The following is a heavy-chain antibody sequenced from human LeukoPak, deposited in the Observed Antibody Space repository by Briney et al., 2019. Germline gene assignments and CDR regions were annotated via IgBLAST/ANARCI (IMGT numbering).Heavy chain of an antibody. V-gene: IGHV3-23*01. D-gene: IGHD7-27*01. CDR2: VNGGGGTT. Sequence: GGSLRLSCAASGFSSGSTFRDYAVSWVRQAPGKGLEWVASVNGGGGTTYYADSVKGRFTISRDNAENTLYLQMNSLRADDTAIYYCAKAPATGEGYYFYYMDVWGKGTTVTVSS. J-gene: IGHJ6*03. CDR1: GFSSGSTFRDYA. CDR3: AKAPATGEGYYFYYMDV.